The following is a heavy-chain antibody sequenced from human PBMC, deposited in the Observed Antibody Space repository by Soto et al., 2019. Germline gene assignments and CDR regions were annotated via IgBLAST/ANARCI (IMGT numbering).Heavy chain of an antibody. Sequence: SETLSLTCTVSGDSICSSNYYWGWIRQPPGKGLEWIGTIYSGGSTYYNPSLKSRVTISVDTSKSQFSLKLNSVTAADTAVYYCARHVDSYGYNYWAQGTLVTVSS. CDR1: GDSICSSNYY. V-gene: IGHV4-39*01. CDR3: ARHVDSYGYNY. D-gene: IGHD3-16*01. CDR2: IYSGGST. J-gene: IGHJ4*02.